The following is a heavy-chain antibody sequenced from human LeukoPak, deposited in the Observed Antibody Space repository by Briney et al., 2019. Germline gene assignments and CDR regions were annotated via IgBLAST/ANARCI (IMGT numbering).Heavy chain of an antibody. Sequence: GASVKVSCKASGGTFSSYAISWVRQAPGQGLEWMGGIIPIFGTANYAQKFQGRVTITADESTSTAYMELSSLRSEDTAVYYCARNLYYYDRPRLDYWGQGTLVTVSS. D-gene: IGHD3-22*01. CDR2: IIPIFGTA. J-gene: IGHJ4*02. CDR3: ARNLYYYDRPRLDY. CDR1: GGTFSSYA. V-gene: IGHV1-69*13.